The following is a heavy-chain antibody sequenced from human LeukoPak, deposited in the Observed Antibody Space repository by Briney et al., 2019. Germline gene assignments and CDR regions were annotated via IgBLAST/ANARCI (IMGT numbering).Heavy chain of an antibody. D-gene: IGHD6-19*01. CDR3: ARGGEVGGGDAFDI. CDR2: ISGSGGST. CDR1: GFTFSSYA. Sequence: GGSLKLSCAASGFTFSSYAMSWVRQAPGKGLEWVSGISGSGGSTYYADSVKGRFTISRDNAKNTLYLQMNSLRAEDTAVYYCARGGEVGGGDAFDIWGQGTMVTVSS. J-gene: IGHJ3*02. V-gene: IGHV3-23*01.